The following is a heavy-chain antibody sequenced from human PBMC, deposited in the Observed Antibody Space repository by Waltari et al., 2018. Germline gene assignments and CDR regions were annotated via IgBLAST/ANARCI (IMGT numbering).Heavy chain of an antibody. CDR3: VLQGDVHLFYYYGMDV. CDR1: GFTFGTCS. Sequence: DVQLVDSGGGLVQPGGSLRLSCVASGFTFGTCSMHWVRQAPGKGLVWVSRISSDGSTTVYADSVKGRFTISRDNAKNTLYLQMNSLRPEDTAVYYCVLQGDVHLFYYYGMDVWGQGTTVTVSS. D-gene: IGHD3-16*01. CDR2: ISSDGSTT. V-gene: IGHV3-74*01. J-gene: IGHJ6*02.